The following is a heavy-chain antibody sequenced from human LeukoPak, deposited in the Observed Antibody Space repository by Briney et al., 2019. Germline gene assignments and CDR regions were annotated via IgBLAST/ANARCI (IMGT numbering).Heavy chain of an antibody. J-gene: IGHJ6*03. CDR2: ISGSAYST. CDR1: GFTFSNYA. CDR3: AKGEGYCSGGNCYYYYYMDV. Sequence: GGSLRPSCAASGFTFSNYAMSWVRQAPGKGLEWVSSISGSAYSTYYADSVKGRFTISRDNSKNTLYLQMNSLRAEDTAVYYCAKGEGYCSGGNCYYYYYMDVRGKGTTVTVSS. D-gene: IGHD2-15*01. V-gene: IGHV3-23*01.